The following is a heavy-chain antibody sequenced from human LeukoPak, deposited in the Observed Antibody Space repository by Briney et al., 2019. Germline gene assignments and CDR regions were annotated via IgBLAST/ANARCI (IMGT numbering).Heavy chain of an antibody. Sequence: GGSLRLSCAASGFTFYSYSMNWVRQAPGKELEWVSSVSSSSSYIYYAGSVKGRFTISRDNAKNSLYLQMNSLRAEDTAVHHCVRAPPYGSGSYPDAFDIWGQGTMVTVSS. CDR1: GFTFYSYS. V-gene: IGHV3-21*01. J-gene: IGHJ3*02. CDR2: VSSSSSYI. CDR3: VRAPPYGSGSYPDAFDI. D-gene: IGHD3-10*01.